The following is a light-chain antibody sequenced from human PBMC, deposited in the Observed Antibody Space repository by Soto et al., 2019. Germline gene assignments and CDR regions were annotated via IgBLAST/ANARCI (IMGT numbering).Light chain of an antibody. V-gene: IGKV3-20*01. Sequence: EVVLTQSPGTLSLSPGERATLSCRASQSVGRSSLAWYQQTPGQAPRLLIYDTSYRATGVPDRFSASGSGTDFTLTISRLEPEDFAVYYCQQYGRSPWTFGQGTKVDIK. CDR1: QSVGRSS. CDR2: DTS. J-gene: IGKJ1*01. CDR3: QQYGRSPWT.